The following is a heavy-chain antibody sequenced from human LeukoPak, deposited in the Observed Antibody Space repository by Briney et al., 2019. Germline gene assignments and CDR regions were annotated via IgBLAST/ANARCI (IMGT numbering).Heavy chain of an antibody. D-gene: IGHD3-22*01. J-gene: IGHJ3*02. Sequence: SVKVSCKASGGTFSSYAISWVRQAPGQGLEWMGGIIPIFGTANYAQKFQGRVTITTDESTSTAYMELSSLRSEDTDVYYCARGYYDSSGYYYYAFDIWGQGTMVTVSS. V-gene: IGHV1-69*05. CDR1: GGTFSSYA. CDR3: ARGYYDSSGYYYYAFDI. CDR2: IIPIFGTA.